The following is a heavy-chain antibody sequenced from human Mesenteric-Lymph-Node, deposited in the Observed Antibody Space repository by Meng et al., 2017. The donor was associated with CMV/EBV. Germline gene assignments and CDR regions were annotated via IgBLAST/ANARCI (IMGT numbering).Heavy chain of an antibody. CDR1: GFTFTTYW. Sequence: GESLKISCAASGFTFTTYWMSWVRQTPGKGLEWVAVISYDGSNKNYGDSVKGRFTISRDNSKSTLYLQMNSLRNEDAAVYYCARDRGDGAFDIWGQGTMVTVSS. CDR2: ISYDGSNK. J-gene: IGHJ3*02. V-gene: IGHV3-30*03. CDR3: ARDRGDGAFDI.